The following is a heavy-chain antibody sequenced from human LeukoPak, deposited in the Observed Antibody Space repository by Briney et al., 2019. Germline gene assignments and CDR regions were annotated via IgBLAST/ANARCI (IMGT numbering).Heavy chain of an antibody. D-gene: IGHD3-10*01. CDR2: IYYSGST. CDR1: GGSISSYY. Sequence: SETLSLTCTVSGGSISSYYWSWIRQPPGKGLEWIGYIYYSGSTNYNPSLKSRVTISVDMSKNQFSLKLSSVTAADTAVYYCARENYYGSGSYYRVNWFDPWGQGTLVTVSS. CDR3: ARENYYGSGSYYRVNWFDP. J-gene: IGHJ5*02. V-gene: IGHV4-59*01.